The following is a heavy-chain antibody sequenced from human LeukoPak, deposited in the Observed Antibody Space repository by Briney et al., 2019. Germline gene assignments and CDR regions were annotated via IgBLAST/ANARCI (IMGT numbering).Heavy chain of an antibody. CDR2: ISDRSSTI. CDR1: GFTFSSYA. D-gene: IGHD3-10*01. CDR3: ARVRGPTLKTCYMDV. V-gene: IGHV3-48*04. J-gene: IGHJ6*03. Sequence: PGGSLRLSCAASGFTFSSYAMSRVRQAPGKGLEWVSFISDISDRSSTIHYADSVKGRFTISRDNAERSVYLQMNSLRADDTAVYYCARVRGPTLKTCYMDVWGTGTTVTVSS.